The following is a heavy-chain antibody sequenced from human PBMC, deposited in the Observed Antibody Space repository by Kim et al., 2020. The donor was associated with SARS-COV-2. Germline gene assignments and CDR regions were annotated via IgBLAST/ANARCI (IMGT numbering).Heavy chain of an antibody. J-gene: IGHJ6*02. Sequence: KGRFTIARENAKNSLYLQMNSLRAGDTAVYYCARGYRAAPGVYYYYGMDVWGQGTTVTVSS. CDR3: ARGYRAAPGVYYYYGMDV. V-gene: IGHV3-13*01. D-gene: IGHD6-13*01.